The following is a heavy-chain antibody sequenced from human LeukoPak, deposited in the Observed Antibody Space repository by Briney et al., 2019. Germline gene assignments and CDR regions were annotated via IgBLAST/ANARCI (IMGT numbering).Heavy chain of an antibody. J-gene: IGHJ4*02. CDR2: IDWDDAK. D-gene: IGHD4-17*01. CDR1: GFSLSTSGMC. Sequence: SGPTLVNPTQTLTLACTLSGFSLSTSGMCVTWIRQPPGKALGWLARIDWDDAKYYRTSLKTRLTISKDTSKNQVVLTMTNMDPVDTATYYCARIAPGYGDYLIDYWGQGMMVTVSS. CDR3: ARIAPGYGDYLIDY. V-gene: IGHV2-70*11.